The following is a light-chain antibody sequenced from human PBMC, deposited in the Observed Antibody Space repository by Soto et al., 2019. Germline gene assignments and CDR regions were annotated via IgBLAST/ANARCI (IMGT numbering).Light chain of an antibody. CDR2: GAS. J-gene: IGKJ2*01. CDR3: QQYGDTPPRT. CDR1: QTVSNNY. Sequence: EIVLTQSPGTLSLSPGDTATLSCRASQTVSNNYLVWYQQKPGQAPSLLIHGASTRAAGIPDRLSGNGSGTDFSLTITRLETEDFSVYYCQQYGDTPPRTFGQGTKLAIK. V-gene: IGKV3-20*01.